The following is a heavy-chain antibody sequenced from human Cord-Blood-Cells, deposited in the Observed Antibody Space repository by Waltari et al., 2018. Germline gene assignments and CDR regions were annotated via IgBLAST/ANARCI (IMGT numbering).Heavy chain of an antibody. CDR3: ASVTGDAPDAFDI. D-gene: IGHD7-27*01. CDR1: GYTFTRYD. V-gene: IGHV1-8*01. J-gene: IGHJ3*02. Sequence: QVQLVHSGAEVTKPGASVKVSCKASGYTFTRYDINWVRQATGQGLEWMGWINPNSGNTGYAQKFQGRVTMTRNTSISTAYMELSSLRSEDTAVYYCASVTGDAPDAFDIWGQGTMVTVSS. CDR2: INPNSGNT.